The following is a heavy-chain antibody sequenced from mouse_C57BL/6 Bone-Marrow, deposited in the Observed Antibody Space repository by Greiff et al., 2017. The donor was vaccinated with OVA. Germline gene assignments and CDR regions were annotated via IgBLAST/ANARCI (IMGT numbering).Heavy chain of an antibody. CDR1: GFNIKDYY. J-gene: IGHJ2*01. D-gene: IGHD1-1*01. CDR3: ARSTTVVGGD. CDR2: IDPEDGET. Sequence: EVQLQQSGAELVKPGASVKLSCTASGFNIKDYYMHWVKQRTEQGLEWIGRIDPEDGETKYAPQFQGKATITADTSSNTAYLQLSSLTSEDTAGYYCARSTTVVGGDGGQGTTLTVSS. V-gene: IGHV14-2*01.